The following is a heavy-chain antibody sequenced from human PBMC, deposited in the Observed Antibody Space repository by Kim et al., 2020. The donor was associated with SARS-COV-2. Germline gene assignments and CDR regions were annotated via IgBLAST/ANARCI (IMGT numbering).Heavy chain of an antibody. V-gene: IGHV4-4*02. CDR1: GGSISSSNW. J-gene: IGHJ3*02. CDR3: ARDIVSAAGDDDAFNI. CDR2: IYHSGST. Sequence: SETLSLTCAVSGGSISSSNWWSWVRQPPGKGLEWIGEIYHSGSTNYNPSLKSRVTISVDKSKNQFSLKLSSVTAADTAVYYCARDIVSAAGDDDAFNIWGQGTMVTVSS. D-gene: IGHD6-13*01.